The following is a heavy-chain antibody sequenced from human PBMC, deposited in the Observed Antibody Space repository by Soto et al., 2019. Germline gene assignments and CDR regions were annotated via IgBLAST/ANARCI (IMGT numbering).Heavy chain of an antibody. J-gene: IGHJ3*02. CDR3: ARNHYDVLTGAAFDI. Sequence: PGESLKISCKGSGDAFTNYWITWVRQMPGKGLEWMGRIDPSDSYTNYSPSFQGHVTISADKSISTAYLQWSSLKASDTAMYSCARNHYDVLTGAAFDIWGQGTMVTVSS. CDR1: GDAFTNYW. CDR2: IDPSDSYT. V-gene: IGHV5-10-1*01. D-gene: IGHD3-9*01.